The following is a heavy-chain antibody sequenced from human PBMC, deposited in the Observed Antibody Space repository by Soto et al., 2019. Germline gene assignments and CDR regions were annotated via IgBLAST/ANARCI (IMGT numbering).Heavy chain of an antibody. CDR3: ARDQGYYYDSSGYYHVDY. CDR2: INAGNGNT. J-gene: IGHJ4*02. D-gene: IGHD3-22*01. V-gene: IGHV1-18*01. Sequence: GASVKVSCKASGYTFTRSGISWVRQAPGQGLEWMGWINAGNGNTKYSQKFQGRVTITRDTSASTAYMELRSLRSDDTAVYYCARDQGYYYDSSGYYHVDYWGQGTLVTVSS. CDR1: GYTFTRSG.